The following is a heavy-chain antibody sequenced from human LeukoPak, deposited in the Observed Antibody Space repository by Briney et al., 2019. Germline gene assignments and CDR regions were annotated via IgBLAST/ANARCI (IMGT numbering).Heavy chain of an antibody. D-gene: IGHD2-8*01. CDR3: ARIRCGSGPEICYNH. CDR1: GVSLTDYY. Sequence: SETLSLTCAVSGVSLTDYYWSWIRQSPGEGLGWSGEVPPDGYSTYNPSLKSRLSMSVDRSEKQLSLRLSSVTAADTAIYYCARIRCGSGPEICYNHWAQGSLVTVSS. J-gene: IGHJ5*02. V-gene: IGHV4-34*01. CDR2: VPPDGYS.